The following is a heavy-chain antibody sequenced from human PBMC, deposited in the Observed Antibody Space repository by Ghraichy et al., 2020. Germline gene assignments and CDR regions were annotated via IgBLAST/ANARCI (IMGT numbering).Heavy chain of an antibody. V-gene: IGHV4-39*07. CDR3: ARVAAHDYGDYPVLAY. CDR1: GGSISSSSYY. Sequence: SENLSLTCTVSGGSISSSSYYWGWIRQPPGKGLEWIGSIYYSGSTYYNPSLNSRVTRSVDTSKNKFSLKLSSVTAADTAVNYCARVAAHDYGDYPVLAYWGQRTLVTVS. D-gene: IGHD4-17*01. CDR2: IYYSGST. J-gene: IGHJ4*02.